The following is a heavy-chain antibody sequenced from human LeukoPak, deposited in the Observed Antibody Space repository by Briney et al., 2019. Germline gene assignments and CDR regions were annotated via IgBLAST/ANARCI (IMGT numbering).Heavy chain of an antibody. D-gene: IGHD3-3*01. CDR1: GGSFSDYY. CDR3: ARGGSYYDFWSGRAPSTP. Sequence: PSETLSLTCVVYGGSFSDYYWSWIRQPPGKGLEWIGEINHSGSTNYNPSLKSRVTISVDTSKNQFSLKLSSVTAADTAVYHCARGGSYYDFWSGRAPSTPWGQGTLVTVSS. CDR2: INHSGST. J-gene: IGHJ4*02. V-gene: IGHV4-34*01.